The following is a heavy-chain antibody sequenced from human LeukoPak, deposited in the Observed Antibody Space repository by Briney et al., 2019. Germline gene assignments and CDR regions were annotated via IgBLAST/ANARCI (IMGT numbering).Heavy chain of an antibody. CDR1: GYTFTSYY. V-gene: IGHV1-69*05. CDR2: IIPTFGTA. CDR3: ARDSWPRGAFDI. Sequence: ASVKVSCKASGYTFTSYYMHWVRQAPGQGLEWMGGIIPTFGTANYAQKFQGRVTITTDESTSTAYMELSSLRSEDTAVYYCARDSWPRGAFDIWGQGTMVTVSS. J-gene: IGHJ3*02. D-gene: IGHD2-15*01.